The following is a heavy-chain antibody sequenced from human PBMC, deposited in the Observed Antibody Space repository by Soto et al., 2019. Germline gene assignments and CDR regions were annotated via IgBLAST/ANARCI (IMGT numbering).Heavy chain of an antibody. J-gene: IGHJ6*03. D-gene: IGHD3-3*02. V-gene: IGHV4-59*08. CDR3: WRQILLGHFLIGGYDSYMEV. Sequence: PSETLSLTCTVSVGSISRYYWSWIRQPPGKGLEWIGYIYYSGSTNYNPSLKRPVTISVDTSNNQFSLKLSSVTAADTPVYYCWRQILLGHFLIGGYDSYMEVWGKGNSVTVPS. CDR2: IYYSGST. CDR1: VGSISRYY.